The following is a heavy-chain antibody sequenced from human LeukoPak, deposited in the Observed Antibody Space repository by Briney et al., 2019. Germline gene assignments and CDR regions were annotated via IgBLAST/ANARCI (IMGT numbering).Heavy chain of an antibody. D-gene: IGHD1-26*01. CDR2: ISSSGSTI. J-gene: IGHJ6*03. V-gene: IGHV3-48*04. Sequence: GGSLRLSCAASGFTFSNYALNWVRQAPGKGLEWVSYISSSGSTIYYADSVKGRFTISRDNAKNSLYLQMNSLRAEDTAVYNCARVGVGATSYYYYYMDVWGKGTTVTVSS. CDR3: ARVGVGATSYYYYYMDV. CDR1: GFTFSNYA.